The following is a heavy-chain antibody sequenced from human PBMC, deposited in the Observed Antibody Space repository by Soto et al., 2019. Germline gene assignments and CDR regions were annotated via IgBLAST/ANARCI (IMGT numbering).Heavy chain of an antibody. Sequence: QVQLVQSGAEVKKPGSSVKVSCEASGGSFRSYAINWMRQAPGQGLEWMGGIIPIFGTTTYAQKLQGRVTLSADESTRTAFLELSSLRSEDTAVYYCARDGGGATFDYWGQGTLVTVSS. V-gene: IGHV1-69*12. D-gene: IGHD1-26*01. CDR2: IIPIFGTT. J-gene: IGHJ4*02. CDR1: GGSFRSYA. CDR3: ARDGGGATFDY.